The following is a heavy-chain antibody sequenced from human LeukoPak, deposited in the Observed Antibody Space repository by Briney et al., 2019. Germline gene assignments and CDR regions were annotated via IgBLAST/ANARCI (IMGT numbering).Heavy chain of an antibody. D-gene: IGHD2-2*01. J-gene: IGHJ5*02. Sequence: GASVKVSCKTSGYTFTGYYIQWVRQAPGQGLEWMGWINPNSGGTNYAQKFQGRVTMTRDTSISTAYMELSRLRSDDTAVYYCARECQLPDLGGDWFDPWGQGTLVTVSS. CDR3: ARECQLPDLGGDWFDP. CDR1: GYTFTGYY. V-gene: IGHV1-2*02. CDR2: INPNSGGT.